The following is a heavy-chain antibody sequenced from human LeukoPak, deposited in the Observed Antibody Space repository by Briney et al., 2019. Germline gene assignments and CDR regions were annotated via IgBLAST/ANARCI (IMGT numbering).Heavy chain of an antibody. CDR3: AKEPYDSSGYPGDY. D-gene: IGHD3-22*01. J-gene: IGHJ4*02. V-gene: IGHV3-30*18. CDR2: ISYDGSNK. Sequence: PGRSLRLSCAASGFTFSSYGMHWVRQAPGKGLEWVAVISYDGSNKYYADSVKGRFTISRDNSKNTLYLQMNSLRAEDTAVYYCAKEPYDSSGYPGDYWGQGTLVTVSS. CDR1: GFTFSSYG.